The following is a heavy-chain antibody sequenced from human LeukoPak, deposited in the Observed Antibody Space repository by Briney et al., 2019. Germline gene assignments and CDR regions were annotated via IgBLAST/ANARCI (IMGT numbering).Heavy chain of an antibody. J-gene: IGHJ4*02. CDR3: ARSPNYYGSGSYTTPFDY. CDR1: GFTFSDYY. CDR2: ISSSGSTI. V-gene: IGHV3-11*01. Sequence: GGSLRLSCAASGFTFSDYYMSWIRQAPGKGLEWVSYISSSGSTIYYADSVKGRFTISRDNAKNSLYLQMNSLRAEDTAVYYCARSPNYYGSGSYTTPFDYWGQGTLVTVSS. D-gene: IGHD3-10*01.